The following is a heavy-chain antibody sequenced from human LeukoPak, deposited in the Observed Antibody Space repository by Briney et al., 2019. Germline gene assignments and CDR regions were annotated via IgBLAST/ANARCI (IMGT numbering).Heavy chain of an antibody. CDR3: ARVSPLVVVAAYYFDY. CDR1: GGSISSSNW. Sequence: PSETLSLTCAVSGGSISSSNWWSWVRQPPVKGLEWIGEIYHSGSTNYNPSLKSRVTISVDKSKNQFSLKLSSVTAANTAVYYCARVSPLVVVAAYYFDYWGQGTLVTVSS. J-gene: IGHJ4*02. V-gene: IGHV4-4*02. CDR2: IYHSGST. D-gene: IGHD2-15*01.